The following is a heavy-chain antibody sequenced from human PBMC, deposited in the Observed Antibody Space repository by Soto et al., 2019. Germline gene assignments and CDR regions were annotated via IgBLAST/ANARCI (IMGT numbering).Heavy chain of an antibody. Sequence: SQTLSLTCAISGDSVSSNNAAWNWIRQSPSRGLEWLGRTYYRSRWYNDYAVSVKSRITVNPDTSKNQFSLQLTSVAPEDTAVYYCAGTTSHYWYYMDVWGKGTTVTVSS. D-gene: IGHD1-7*01. V-gene: IGHV6-1*01. CDR3: AGTTSHYWYYMDV. CDR1: GDSVSSNNAA. CDR2: TYYRSRWYN. J-gene: IGHJ6*03.